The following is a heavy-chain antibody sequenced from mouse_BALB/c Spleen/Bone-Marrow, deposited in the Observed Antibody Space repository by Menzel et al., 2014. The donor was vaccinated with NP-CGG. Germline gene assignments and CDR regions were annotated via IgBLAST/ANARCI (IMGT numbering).Heavy chain of an antibody. D-gene: IGHD5-2*01. V-gene: IGHV1S22*01. Sequence: LQQSGSELVRPGASVRLSCKASGYTFTSYWMHWVKQRPGQGLEWIGNIYPVSGSTNYDEKFKSKATLTVDTSSSTAYMQLSSLTSEDSAVYYCTRVNEYGRAWFAYWGQCTLVTGSA. CDR1: GYTFTSYW. J-gene: IGHJ3*01. CDR3: TRVNEYGRAWFAY. CDR2: IYPVSGST.